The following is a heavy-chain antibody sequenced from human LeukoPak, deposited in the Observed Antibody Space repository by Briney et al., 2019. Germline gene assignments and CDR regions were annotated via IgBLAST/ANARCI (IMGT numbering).Heavy chain of an antibody. V-gene: IGHV3-21*01. Sequence: PGGSLRLSCAASGFTFSSYSMNWVRQAPGKGLEWVSSISSSSSYIYYADSVKGRFTISRDNAKNSLYLQMNSLRAEDTAVYYCARDPDYDFWSGYYRGYYCYGMDVWGQGTTVTVSS. CDR2: ISSSSSYI. J-gene: IGHJ6*02. CDR3: ARDPDYDFWSGYYRGYYCYGMDV. D-gene: IGHD3-3*01. CDR1: GFTFSSYS.